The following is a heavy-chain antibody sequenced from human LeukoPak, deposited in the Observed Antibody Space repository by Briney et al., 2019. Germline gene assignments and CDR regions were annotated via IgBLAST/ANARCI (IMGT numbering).Heavy chain of an antibody. V-gene: IGHV1-8*03. Sequence: ASVKVSCKASGYTFTSYDINWVRQATGQGLEWMGWMNSNSGNTGYAQKFQGRVTITRNTSISTAYMELSSLRSEDTAVYYCARSMVDYYYYYMDVWGKGTTVTVSS. J-gene: IGHJ6*03. D-gene: IGHD2-8*01. CDR2: MNSNSGNT. CDR3: ARSMVDYYYYYMDV. CDR1: GYTFTSYD.